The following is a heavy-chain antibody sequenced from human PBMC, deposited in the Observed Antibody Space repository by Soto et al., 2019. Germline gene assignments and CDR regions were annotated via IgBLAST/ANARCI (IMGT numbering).Heavy chain of an antibody. V-gene: IGHV4-34*01. CDR1: GWSFSGYY. D-gene: IGHD2-2*01. Sequence: SETLPLTFAVYGWSFSGYYWSWIRQPPGKGLEWIGEINHSGSTDYNPSLKSRVTISVDTSKNQFSLKLSSVTAAVTAVYYCARGSSTHYGLDVWGQGTTVTVSS. J-gene: IGHJ6*02. CDR2: INHSGST. CDR3: ARGSSTHYGLDV.